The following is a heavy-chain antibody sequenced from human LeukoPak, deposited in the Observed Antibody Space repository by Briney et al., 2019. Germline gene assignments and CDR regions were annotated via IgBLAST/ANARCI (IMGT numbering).Heavy chain of an antibody. CDR2: IYYSGSS. CDR1: GGSISSNSYY. V-gene: IGHV4-39*01. D-gene: IGHD5-24*01. J-gene: IGHJ6*03. Sequence: SETLSLTCTVSGGSISSNSYYWGWIRQPPGKGLEWIGSIYYSGSSYFNPSLKSRVTISVDTSKNQFSLELSSVTAADTAVYYCARHRGSGGRDGYNPYYYYYYMDVWGKGTTVTVSS. CDR3: ARHRGSGGRDGYNPYYYYYYMDV.